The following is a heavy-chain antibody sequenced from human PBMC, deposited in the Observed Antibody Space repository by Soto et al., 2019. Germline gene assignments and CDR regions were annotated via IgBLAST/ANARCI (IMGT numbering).Heavy chain of an antibody. Sequence: GASVKVSFKASGYTFTGYYMHWVRQAPGQGLEWMGWINPNSGGTNYAQKFQGRVTMTRDTSISTAYMELSRLRSDDTAVYYCARGGRYCSSTSCYYYYGMDVWGQGTTVTVSS. V-gene: IGHV1-2*02. CDR2: INPNSGGT. D-gene: IGHD2-2*01. CDR3: ARGGRYCSSTSCYYYYGMDV. J-gene: IGHJ6*02. CDR1: GYTFTGYY.